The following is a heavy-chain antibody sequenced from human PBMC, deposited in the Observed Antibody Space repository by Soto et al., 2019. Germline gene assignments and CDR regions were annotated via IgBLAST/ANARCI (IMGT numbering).Heavy chain of an antibody. CDR3: ARVGMGVVVAATDYYYYGMDI. Sequence: SVKVSCKASGGTFSSYAISWVRQAPGQGLEWMGGIIPIFGTANYAQKFQGRVTITADESTSTAYMELSSLRSEDTAVYYCARVGMGVVVAATDYYYYGMDIWGQGTTVTVAS. J-gene: IGHJ6*02. CDR2: IIPIFGTA. D-gene: IGHD2-15*01. V-gene: IGHV1-69*13. CDR1: GGTFSSYA.